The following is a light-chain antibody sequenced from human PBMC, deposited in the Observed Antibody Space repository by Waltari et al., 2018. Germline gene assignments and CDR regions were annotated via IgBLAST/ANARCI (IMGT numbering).Light chain of an antibody. V-gene: IGLV3-21*02. Sequence: SFVLTQPPSVSVAPGQTARITCGANNIGRKNVHWYQQKSGQAPVLVVYDDSDRPSGIPERFSGSNSGNTATLTISRVEAGDDADFYCQVWDIDSDHPVFGTGTTVTVL. CDR2: DDS. J-gene: IGLJ1*01. CDR1: NIGRKN. CDR3: QVWDIDSDHPV.